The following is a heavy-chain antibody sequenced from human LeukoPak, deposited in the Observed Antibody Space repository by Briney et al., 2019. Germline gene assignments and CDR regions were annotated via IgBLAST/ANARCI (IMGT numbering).Heavy chain of an antibody. CDR3: AITGGGYSSTSYNWFDP. CDR2: IYPGDSDT. V-gene: IGHV5-51*01. D-gene: IGHD6-13*01. Sequence: GEPLKISCKGSGYSFTSYWIGWVRQMPGKGLEWMGIIYPGDSDTRYSPSFQGQVTISADKSISTVYLQWSSLKASDTAMYYCAITGGGYSSTSYNWFDPWGQGTLVIVSS. J-gene: IGHJ5*02. CDR1: GYSFTSYW.